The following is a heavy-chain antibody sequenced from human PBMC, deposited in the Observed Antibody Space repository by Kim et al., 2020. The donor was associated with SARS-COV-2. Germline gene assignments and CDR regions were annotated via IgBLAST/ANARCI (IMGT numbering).Heavy chain of an antibody. J-gene: IGHJ4*02. CDR3: ALLVGAIDRDY. D-gene: IGHD1-26*01. CDR1: GFTFSSYW. V-gene: IGHV3-74*01. CDR2: INSDGSST. Sequence: GGSLRLSCAASGFTFSSYWMHWVRQAPGKGLVWVSRINSDGSSTSYADSVKGRFTISRDNAKNTLYLQMNSLRAEDTAVYYCALLVGAIDRDYWGQGTLVTVSS.